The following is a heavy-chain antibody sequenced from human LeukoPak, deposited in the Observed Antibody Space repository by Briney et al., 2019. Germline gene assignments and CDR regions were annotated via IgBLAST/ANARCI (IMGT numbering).Heavy chain of an antibody. J-gene: IGHJ4*02. Sequence: GGSLRLSCSASGFTFSSYAMHWVRQAPGKGLEYVSAISSNGGSTYYADSVKGRFTISRDNSKNTLYLQMSSLRAEDTAVYYCVKDPRDYVWEFDHWGQGTLVTVSS. D-gene: IGHD3-16*01. V-gene: IGHV3-64D*06. CDR3: VKDPRDYVWEFDH. CDR2: ISSNGGST. CDR1: GFTFSSYA.